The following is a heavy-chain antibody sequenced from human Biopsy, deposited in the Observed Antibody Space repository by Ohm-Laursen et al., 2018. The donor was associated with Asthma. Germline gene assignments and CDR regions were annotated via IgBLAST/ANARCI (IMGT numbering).Heavy chain of an antibody. J-gene: IGHJ4*02. CDR2: ISLSSNTI. CDR3: AKDVFPGWELRRGPDY. Sequence: SLRLSCAASGFTLGSYSMNWLRQAPGRGLEWVSYISLSSNTIYYADSVKGRFTISRDNSRNTLHLQMNSLRAEDTAVYYCAKDVFPGWELRRGPDYWGQGTLVTVSS. D-gene: IGHD1-26*01. V-gene: IGHV3-48*01. CDR1: GFTLGSYS.